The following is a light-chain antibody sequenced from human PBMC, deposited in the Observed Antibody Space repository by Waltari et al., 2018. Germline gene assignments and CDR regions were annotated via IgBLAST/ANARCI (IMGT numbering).Light chain of an antibody. CDR2: EAS. J-gene: IGKJ5*01. V-gene: IGKV3-15*01. CDR3: QQYNTWPPFT. CDR1: QSVSAN. Sequence: IVMTQSPATLSVSPGARATLSCRGSQSVSANLAWYQQKLGQTPRLLIYEASTWRTGIPARFSCSGSGTEFTLSISILQSEDVAVYYCQQYNTWPPFTFGQGTRVEI.